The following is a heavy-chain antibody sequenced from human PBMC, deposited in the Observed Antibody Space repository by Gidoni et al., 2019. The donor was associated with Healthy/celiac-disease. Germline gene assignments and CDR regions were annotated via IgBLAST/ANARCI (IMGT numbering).Heavy chain of an antibody. CDR2: ISYDGSNK. J-gene: IGHJ4*02. CDR3: ARDRDTYYDILTGLFDY. Sequence: QVQLVESGGGVVPPGRSLRLSCPASGFTFSSYAMHWVRQAPGKGLEWVAVISYDGSNKYYADSVKGRFTISRDNSKNTLYLQMNSLRAEDTAVYYCARDRDTYYDILTGLFDYWGQGTLVTVSS. D-gene: IGHD3-9*01. V-gene: IGHV3-30*04. CDR1: GFTFSSYA.